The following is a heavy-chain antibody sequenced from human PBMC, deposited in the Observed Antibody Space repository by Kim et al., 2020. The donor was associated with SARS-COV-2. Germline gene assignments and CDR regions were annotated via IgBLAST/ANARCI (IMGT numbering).Heavy chain of an antibody. CDR2: IGSSGTST. J-gene: IGHJ4*02. V-gene: IGHV3-64D*09. D-gene: IGHD6-19*01. CDR3: VKARGWYED. Sequence: GGSLRHSCSASGFTFSTYAMHWVRQAPGKGLEYVSAIGSSGTSTYYTDSVKGRFTISRDNSKNTLYLQMSSLRVEETAVYYCVKARGWYEDWGQGTLVTV. CDR1: GFTFSTYA.